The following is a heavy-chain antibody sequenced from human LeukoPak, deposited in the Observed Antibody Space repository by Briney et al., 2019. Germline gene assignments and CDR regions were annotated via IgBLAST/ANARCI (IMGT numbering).Heavy chain of an antibody. CDR1: GFTFSDYW. CDR2: IKEDGSEK. CDR3: TRAFSSWSDYFDY. D-gene: IGHD6-13*01. V-gene: IGHV3-7*04. Sequence: SGGSLRLSCEASGFTFSDYWMSWVRQAPGKGLEWVAIIKEDGSEKFYVGSVKGRFTISRDNAKNSLYLQIDNLRAEDTAVYYCTRAFSSWSDYFDYWGQGTLVTVSS. J-gene: IGHJ4*02.